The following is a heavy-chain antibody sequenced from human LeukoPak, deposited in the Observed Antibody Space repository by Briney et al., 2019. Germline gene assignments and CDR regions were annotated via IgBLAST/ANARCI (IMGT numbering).Heavy chain of an antibody. V-gene: IGHV4-4*07. D-gene: IGHD5-12*01. J-gene: IGHJ4*02. CDR1: GGSVSGYY. CDR2: IHSTGST. Sequence: SETLSLTCTVSGGSVSGYYWSSIRQSAGKGLEWIGRIHSTGSTNYNPSLQSRVTMSVDTSKNQFHLKLTSVTAADTAVYYCAREHPVAIAPDHWGQGTLVTVSS. CDR3: AREHPVAIAPDH.